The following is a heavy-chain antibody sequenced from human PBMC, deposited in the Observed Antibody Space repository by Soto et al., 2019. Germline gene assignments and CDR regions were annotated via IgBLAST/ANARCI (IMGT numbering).Heavy chain of an antibody. CDR2: INSDSDNI. D-gene: IGHD3-3*01. J-gene: IGHJ6*02. CDR1: GWTFGTYS. Sequence: GGSLRLSCAASGWTFGTYSMNWVRQAPGKGLEWIAYINSDSDNIMYADSVKGRFTISRDNAKSSLFLQMNSLTDEDTAVYYCARLYYDYVWGQGTTVTVSS. V-gene: IGHV3-48*02. CDR3: ARLYYDYV.